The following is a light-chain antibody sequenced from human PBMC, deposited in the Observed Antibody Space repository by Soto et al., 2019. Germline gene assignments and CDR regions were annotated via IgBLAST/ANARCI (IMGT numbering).Light chain of an antibody. V-gene: IGLV1-44*01. CDR1: NSNIGINT. CDR3: GAWDDSLNGYV. Sequence: QSVLTQPPSASGTPGQRVTISCSGSNSNIGINTVNWYQQLPGTAPKLLIYSNNQRPSGVPDRFSGSKSGTSASLAISGLQSEDEADYYCGAWDDSLNGYVFGTGTKVTVL. J-gene: IGLJ1*01. CDR2: SNN.